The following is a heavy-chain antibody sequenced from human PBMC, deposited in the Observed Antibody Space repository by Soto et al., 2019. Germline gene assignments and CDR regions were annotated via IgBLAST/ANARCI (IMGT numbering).Heavy chain of an antibody. CDR1: GYTFTSYG. V-gene: IGHV1-18*04. CDR2: ISAYNGNT. D-gene: IGHD2-2*01. CDR3: ARDQIVVVPAAPYGMDV. J-gene: IGHJ6*02. Sequence: ASVKVSCKASGYTFTSYGISWVRQAPGQGLEWMGRISAYNGNTNYAQKLQGRVTMTTDTSTSTAYMELRSLRSDDTAVYYCARDQIVVVPAAPYGMDVWGQGTTVTVSS.